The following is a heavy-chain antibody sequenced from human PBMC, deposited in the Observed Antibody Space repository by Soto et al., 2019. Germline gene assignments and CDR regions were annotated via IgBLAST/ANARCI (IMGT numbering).Heavy chain of an antibody. CDR3: ARGGSYDSTDYYSAY. V-gene: IGHV1-69*01. CDR2: IIPIFGTA. D-gene: IGHD3-22*01. J-gene: IGHJ4*02. CDR1: GGSFNRHT. Sequence: QVQLVQSGAEVRKPGSSVRVSCKASGGSFNRHTISWVRQAPGQGLEWMGGIIPIFGTANHAQKFQGRVTILADESTSTGYMELSSLRSDDTAIYYFARGGSYDSTDYYSAYWGQGTLVIGSS.